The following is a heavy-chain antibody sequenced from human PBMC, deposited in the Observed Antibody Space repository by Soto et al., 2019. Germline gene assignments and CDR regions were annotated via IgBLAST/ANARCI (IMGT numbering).Heavy chain of an antibody. CDR3: AREGIPIFGVVTPSDYYGMDV. V-gene: IGHV1-46*01. Sequence: ASVKVSCKAPGHTLTSYYMHWVRQAPGQGLEWMGIINPSGGSTNYAQKFQGRVTMTRDTSTSTVYMELSSLRSEDTAVYYCAREGIPIFGVVTPSDYYGMDVWG. J-gene: IGHJ6*02. CDR2: INPSGGST. CDR1: GHTLTSYY. D-gene: IGHD3-3*01.